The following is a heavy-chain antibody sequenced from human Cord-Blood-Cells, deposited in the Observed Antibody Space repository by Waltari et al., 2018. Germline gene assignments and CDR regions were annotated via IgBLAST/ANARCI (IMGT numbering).Heavy chain of an antibody. J-gene: IGHJ4*02. CDR3: ARQASDGDFDY. Sequence: QLQLQESGPGLVKPSETLSLTCTVSGGSISSSSYYWGWIRQPPGKGLEWIGSIYYRGSTYYNPSLKSRGTISVDTSKNQFSLKLSSVTAADTAVYYCARQASDGDFDYWGQGTLVTVSS. V-gene: IGHV4-39*01. CDR2: IYYRGST. CDR1: GGSISSSSYY. D-gene: IGHD3-10*01.